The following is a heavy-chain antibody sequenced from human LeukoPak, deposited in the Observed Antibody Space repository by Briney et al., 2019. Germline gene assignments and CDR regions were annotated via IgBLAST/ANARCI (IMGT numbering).Heavy chain of an antibody. CDR2: INHSGST. CDR3: ARHVRGLFGY. CDR1: GFTFSSYA. J-gene: IGHJ4*02. Sequence: GSLRLSCAASGFTFSSYAMSWVRQAPGKGLEWIGEINHSGSTNYNPSLKSRVTISVDTSKNQFSLKLSSVTAADTAVYYCARHVRGLFGYWGQGALVTVSS. V-gene: IGHV4-34*01. D-gene: IGHD3-10*02.